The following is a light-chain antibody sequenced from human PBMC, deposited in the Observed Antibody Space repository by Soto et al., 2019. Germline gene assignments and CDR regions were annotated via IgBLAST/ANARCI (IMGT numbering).Light chain of an antibody. J-gene: IGLJ2*01. CDR3: AAWDDSLNVVV. CDR1: SSNIGSNT. Sequence: QPVLTQPPSASGTPGQRVTISCSGSSSNIGSNTVNWYQQLPGTAPKLLIYSNNQRPSGVPDRFSGSKSGTSASLAISGLQSEDEAVYYCAAWDDSLNVVVFGGGTKLTVL. V-gene: IGLV1-44*01. CDR2: SNN.